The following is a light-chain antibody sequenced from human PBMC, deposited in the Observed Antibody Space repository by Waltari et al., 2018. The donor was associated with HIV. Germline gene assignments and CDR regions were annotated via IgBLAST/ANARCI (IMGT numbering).Light chain of an antibody. J-gene: IGKJ2*01. CDR1: QSISSH. CDR2: AAS. V-gene: IGKV1-39*01. CDR3: QQSYSSPNN. Sequence: DIQMTQSPSSLSASLGDRVPITCRASQSISSHLNWYQQKPGEAPKVLIYAASSLRSDVPSMFSGSGSGTDFTLTISSLQLEDFATYYCQQSYSSPNNFGQGT.